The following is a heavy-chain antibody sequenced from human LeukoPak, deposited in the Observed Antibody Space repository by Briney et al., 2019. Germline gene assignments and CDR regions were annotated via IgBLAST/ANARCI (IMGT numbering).Heavy chain of an antibody. V-gene: IGHV4-30-4*01. J-gene: IGHJ4*02. D-gene: IGHD3-22*01. CDR3: ARDTDYYDSSGYYDY. CDR2: IYYSGST. Sequence: SQTLSLTCTVSGGSVSSGDYYWSWIRQPPGKGLEWIGYIYYSGSTYYNPSLKSRVTISVDTSKNQFSLKLSSVTAADTAVYYCARDTDYYDSSGYYDYRGQGTLVTVSS. CDR1: GGSVSSGDYY.